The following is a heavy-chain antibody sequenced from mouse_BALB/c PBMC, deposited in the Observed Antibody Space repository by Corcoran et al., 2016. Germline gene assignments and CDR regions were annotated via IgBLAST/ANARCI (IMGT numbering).Heavy chain of an antibody. Sequence: EVQLQQSGPELVKPGASVKISCKASGYSFTGYYMHWVKQSHVKSLEWIGRINPYNGATSYNQNFKDKATLTVDKSSSTAYMELLSLTSEDSAVYYCARETYYGNYAMDYWGQGTSVTVSS. D-gene: IGHD2-10*01. J-gene: IGHJ4*01. CDR2: INPYNGAT. CDR1: GYSFTGYY. V-gene: IGHV1-26*01. CDR3: ARETYYGNYAMDY.